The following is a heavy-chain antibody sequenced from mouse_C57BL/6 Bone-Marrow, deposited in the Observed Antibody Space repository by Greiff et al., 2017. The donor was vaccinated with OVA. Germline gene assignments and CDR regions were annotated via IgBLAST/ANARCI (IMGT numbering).Heavy chain of an antibody. Sequence: QVQLQQSGADLARPGASVKMSCKASGYTFTSYTMHWVKQRPGQGLEWIGYINPSSGYTKYNQKLKDKATLTADKSSSTAYMQLSSLTSEDAAVYYCANVRYFDVWGTGTTVTVSS. CDR2: INPSSGYT. CDR1: GYTFTSYT. V-gene: IGHV1-4*01. J-gene: IGHJ1*03. CDR3: ANVRYFDV.